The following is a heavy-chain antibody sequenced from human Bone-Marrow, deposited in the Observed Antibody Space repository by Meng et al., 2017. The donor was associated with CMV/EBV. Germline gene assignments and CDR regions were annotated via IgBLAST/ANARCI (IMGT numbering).Heavy chain of an antibody. Sequence: GESLKISCAASGFTFSDYYMSWIRQAPGKGLEWVSYISSSGSTIYYADSVKGRFTISRDNAKNSPYLQMNSLRAEDTAVYYCARAPIAAAGPYYFDYWGQGTLVTVSS. CDR3: ARAPIAAAGPYYFDY. J-gene: IGHJ4*02. D-gene: IGHD6-13*01. CDR1: GFTFSDYY. CDR2: ISSSGSTI. V-gene: IGHV3-11*01.